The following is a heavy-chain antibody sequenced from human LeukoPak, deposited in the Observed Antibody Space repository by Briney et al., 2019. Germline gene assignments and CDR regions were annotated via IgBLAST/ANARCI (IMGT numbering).Heavy chain of an antibody. V-gene: IGHV3-30*03. CDR2: ISYDGSNK. CDR1: GFTFSSHG. J-gene: IGHJ4*02. D-gene: IGHD3-22*01. Sequence: GGSLRLSCAASGFTFSSHGMHWVRQAPGKGLEWVAVISYDGSNKYYADSVKGRFTISRDNSKNTLYLQMNSLRAEDTAVYYCARESITMIVTDYWGQGTLVTVSS. CDR3: ARESITMIVTDY.